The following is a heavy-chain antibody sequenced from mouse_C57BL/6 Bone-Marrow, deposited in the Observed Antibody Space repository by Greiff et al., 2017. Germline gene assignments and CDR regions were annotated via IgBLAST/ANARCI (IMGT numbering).Heavy chain of an antibody. D-gene: IGHD3-2*02. CDR1: GYTFTSYW. V-gene: IGHV1-64*01. J-gene: IGHJ3*01. Sequence: VQLQQPGAELVKPGASVKLSCKASGYTFTSYWMHWVKQRPGQGLEWIGMIHPNSGSTNYNEKFKSKATLTVDKSSSTAYMQLSSLTSEDAAVYYCARSDGSVFAYWGQGTLVTVSA. CDR3: ARSDGSVFAY. CDR2: IHPNSGST.